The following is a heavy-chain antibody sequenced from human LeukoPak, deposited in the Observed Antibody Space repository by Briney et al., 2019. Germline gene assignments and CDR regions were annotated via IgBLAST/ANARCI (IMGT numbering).Heavy chain of an antibody. D-gene: IGHD6-13*01. V-gene: IGHV3-30*03. CDR1: GFAFSSYG. Sequence: GGSLRLSCAASGFAFSSYGMHWVRQAPGKGLEWVAVISYDGSNKYYADSVKGRFTISRDNSKNTLYVQMNSLRAEDTAVYYCARDRDSSSFLHAYWGQGTLVTVSS. CDR2: ISYDGSNK. J-gene: IGHJ4*02. CDR3: ARDRDSSSFLHAY.